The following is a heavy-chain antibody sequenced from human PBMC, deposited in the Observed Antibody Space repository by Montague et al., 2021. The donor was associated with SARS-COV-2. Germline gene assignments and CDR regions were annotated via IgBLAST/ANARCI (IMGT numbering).Heavy chain of an antibody. D-gene: IGHD2-21*02. CDR2: IYDSGSA. V-gene: IGHV4-59*07. J-gene: IGHJ5*02. CDR1: VGSISNDY. CDR3: ARASCCGDCHVGP. Sequence: SDTLSLTCTVSVGSISNDYWTWIRQPPGKGLEWIGYIYDSGSANYNPSLKSRSTISVDTSNNQFSLRLSSVTAADSAVYYCARASCCGDCHVGPWGQGILVTVSS.